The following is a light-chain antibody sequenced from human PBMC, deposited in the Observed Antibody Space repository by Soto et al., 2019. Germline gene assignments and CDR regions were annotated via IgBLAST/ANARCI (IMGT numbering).Light chain of an antibody. CDR2: GAS. CDR1: QSVSSN. J-gene: IGKJ3*01. CDR3: QQYKNWPPGFT. Sequence: EIVMTQSPATLSVSPGERVTLSCRASQSVSSNLAWYQQKPGQAPRLLIYGASTRATGIPVRFSGSGSGTEFTLTISNLQSEDFVIYYCQQYKNWPPGFTFGPGTKVDIK. V-gene: IGKV3-15*01.